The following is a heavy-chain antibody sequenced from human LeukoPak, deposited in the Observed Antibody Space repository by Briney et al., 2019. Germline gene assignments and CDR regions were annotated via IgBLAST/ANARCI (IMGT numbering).Heavy chain of an antibody. Sequence: PSQTLSLTCTVSGGSISSGGYYWSWIRQHPGKGLEWIGYIYYSGSTYYNPSLKSRVTISVDTSKIQFSLRLSSVTAADTAVYYCASYCSGGSCYNPSFDYWGQGTLVTVSS. CDR2: IYYSGST. D-gene: IGHD2-15*01. CDR1: GGSISSGGYY. CDR3: ASYCSGGSCYNPSFDY. J-gene: IGHJ4*02. V-gene: IGHV4-31*03.